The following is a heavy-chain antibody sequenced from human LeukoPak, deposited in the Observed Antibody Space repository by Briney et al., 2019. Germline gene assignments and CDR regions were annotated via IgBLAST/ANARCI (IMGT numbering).Heavy chain of an antibody. CDR1: GGTFKNYA. D-gene: IGHD2-8*02. Sequence: SVKASCKASGGTFKNYAISWVRQAPGQGLEWLGGIIPIFGTSNYSRNFQDRVTFTTDEATRTAYMELSSLRSEDTAIYYCARSYLVFNWFDPWGQGTLVTVSS. CDR3: ARSYLVFNWFDP. J-gene: IGHJ5*02. CDR2: IIPIFGTS. V-gene: IGHV1-69*05.